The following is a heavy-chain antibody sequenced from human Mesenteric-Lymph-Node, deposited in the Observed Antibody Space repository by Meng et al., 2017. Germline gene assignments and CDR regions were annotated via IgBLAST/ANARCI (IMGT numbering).Heavy chain of an antibody. J-gene: IGHJ4*02. D-gene: IGHD3-16*01. CDR3: ASSSGGYYFDY. Sequence: GESLKISCAASGFTFSDSWMSWVRQAPGQGLEWVAIIKEDGSEKYYLDSVKGRFTISRDNTKSSLDLQMTSLRAEDTAVYYCASSSGGYYFDYWGQGTLVTVSS. CDR2: IKEDGSEK. V-gene: IGHV3-7*01. CDR1: GFTFSDSW.